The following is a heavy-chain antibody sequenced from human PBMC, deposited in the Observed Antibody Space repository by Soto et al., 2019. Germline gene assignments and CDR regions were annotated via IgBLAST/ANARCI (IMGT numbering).Heavy chain of an antibody. CDR1: GGSFIGHY. CDR3: ARGSQGHY. J-gene: IGHJ4*02. CDR2: ITHSGST. Sequence: QVQLQQWGAGLLKPSETLSLTCAVYGGSFIGHYWSWIRQPPGKGLEWIGEITHSGSTNYNPSLKSRVAISVDASKTQFSLKVSSVTAADTAVYYCARGSQGHYWGQGTLVTVSS. V-gene: IGHV4-34*01.